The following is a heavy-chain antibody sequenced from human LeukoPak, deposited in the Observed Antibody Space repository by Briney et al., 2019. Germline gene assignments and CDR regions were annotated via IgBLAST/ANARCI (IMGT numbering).Heavy chain of an antibody. J-gene: IGHJ4*02. Sequence: SETLSLTCTVSGGSFSSSSYYWGWIRQPPGKGLEWIGSIYYSGSTYYNPSLKSRVTISVDTSKNQFSLKLSSVTAADTAVYYCARESGFWSAYSPYWGQGTLVTVSS. D-gene: IGHD3-3*01. CDR2: IYYSGST. CDR3: ARESGFWSAYSPY. V-gene: IGHV4-39*02. CDR1: GGSFSSSSYY.